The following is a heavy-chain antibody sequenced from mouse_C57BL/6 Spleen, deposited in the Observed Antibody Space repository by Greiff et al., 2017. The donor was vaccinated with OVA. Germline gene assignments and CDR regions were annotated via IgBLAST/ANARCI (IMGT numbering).Heavy chain of an antibody. CDR1: GFTFSSYA. Sequence: EVKVVESGEGLVKPGGSLKLSCAASGFTFSSYAMSWVRQTPEQRLEWVAYISSGGDYIYYADTVKGRFTISRDNARNPLYLQMSSLKSEDTAMYYCTRDLPGYFDVWGTGTTVTVSS. CDR3: TRDLPGYFDV. D-gene: IGHD6-1*01. J-gene: IGHJ1*03. CDR2: ISSGGDYI. V-gene: IGHV5-9-1*02.